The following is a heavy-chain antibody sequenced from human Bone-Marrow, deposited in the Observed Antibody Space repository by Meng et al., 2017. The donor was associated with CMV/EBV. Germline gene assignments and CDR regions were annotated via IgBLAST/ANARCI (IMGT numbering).Heavy chain of an antibody. CDR2: INPNSGGT. CDR1: GYTVTVYY. V-gene: IGHV1-2*02. J-gene: IGHJ4*02. Sequence: ASVKVSCKASGYTVTVYYMHWVRQAPGQGLEWMGWINPNSGGTNYAQKFQGRVTMTRDASISTAYMELSRLRPDDTAVYYCASGNYDFWSGYPLDYWGQGTLVTVSS. D-gene: IGHD3-3*01. CDR3: ASGNYDFWSGYPLDY.